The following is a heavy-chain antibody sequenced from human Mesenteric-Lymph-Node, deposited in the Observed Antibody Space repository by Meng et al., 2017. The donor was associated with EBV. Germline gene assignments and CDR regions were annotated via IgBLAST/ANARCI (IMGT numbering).Heavy chain of an antibody. CDR2: IYHSGRT. Sequence: QVQLQESGPGLVKPSGTLSLTCTFSGGSITRTTWWNWVRQPPGKGLEWIGEIYHSGRTNCKPSLQSRVTMSVDKSQNHFSLKLTSVTAADTAVYYCAGASDISGYYGGLDYWGQGILVTVSS. J-gene: IGHJ4*02. CDR3: AGASDISGYYGGLDY. CDR1: GGSITRTTW. D-gene: IGHD3-22*01. V-gene: IGHV4-4*02.